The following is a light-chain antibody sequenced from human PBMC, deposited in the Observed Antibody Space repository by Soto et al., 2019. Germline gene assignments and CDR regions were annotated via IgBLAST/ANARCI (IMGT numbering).Light chain of an antibody. Sequence: QSALTQPASVSGSPGQSITISCTGTSSDVGGYNYVSWYQQHPGKAPKLIIYEVNNRPSGDSSRFSGSKSGNTASLTISGLQAEDEGDYYCSSYSSITTLYVFGTGTKLTVL. V-gene: IGLV2-14*01. CDR3: SSYSSITTLYV. CDR1: SSDVGGYNY. J-gene: IGLJ1*01. CDR2: EVN.